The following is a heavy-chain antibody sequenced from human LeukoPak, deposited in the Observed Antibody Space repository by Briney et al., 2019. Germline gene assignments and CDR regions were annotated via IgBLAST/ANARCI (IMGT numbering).Heavy chain of an antibody. CDR1: GGTFISYA. D-gene: IGHD1-26*01. CDR3: ARGVGEVGATLGYFDY. Sequence: ASVKVSCKASGGTFISYAISWVRQAPGQGLEWMGGIIPMFGTANNAQKFQGRVTITTDESTSTAYMELSSLRAEDTAVYYCARGVGEVGATLGYFDYWGQGTLVTVSS. V-gene: IGHV1-69*05. J-gene: IGHJ4*02. CDR2: IIPMFGTA.